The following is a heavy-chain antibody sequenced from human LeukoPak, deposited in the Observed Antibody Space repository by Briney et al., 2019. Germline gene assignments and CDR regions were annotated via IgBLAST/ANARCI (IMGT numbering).Heavy chain of an antibody. CDR2: IYYSGRT. CDR3: ARVAPAGIDY. J-gene: IGHJ4*02. Sequence: PSETLSLTCTVSGDSISSYYWSWIRQPPGKGLEWIGYIYYSGRTNYNPSLQSRVTISVDTSKNQFSLKLSSVTAADTAVYYCARVAPAGIDYWGQGTLVTVSS. CDR1: GDSISSYY. V-gene: IGHV4-59*01. D-gene: IGHD2-2*01.